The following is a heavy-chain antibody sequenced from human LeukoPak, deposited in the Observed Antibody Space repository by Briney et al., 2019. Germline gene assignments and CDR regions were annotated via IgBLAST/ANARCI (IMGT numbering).Heavy chain of an antibody. CDR3: ARVGSWYGQFDY. CDR1: GYTFTSYG. Sequence: ASVKVSCKASGYTFTSYGISWVRQAPGQGLEWMGWISAYNGNTNYAQKLQGRVTMTTDTSTSTAHMELRSLRSDDTAVYYCARVGSWYGQFDYWGQGTLVTVSS. D-gene: IGHD6-13*01. J-gene: IGHJ4*02. V-gene: IGHV1-18*01. CDR2: ISAYNGNT.